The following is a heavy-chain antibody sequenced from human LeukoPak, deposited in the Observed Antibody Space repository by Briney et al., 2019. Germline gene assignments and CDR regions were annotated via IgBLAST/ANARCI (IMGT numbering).Heavy chain of an antibody. Sequence: PSQTLSLTCTVSGDSLTSGSRYWSWIRQPAGKGLEWIGHFYSSTRTTYNPSLESRVTISGDTAKNQFSLKLDSVAAADTAVYFCARCMSELDYGDYAYYYHMDVWGKGTTVTVSS. V-gene: IGHV4-61*09. CDR2: FYSSTRT. CDR1: GDSLTSGSRY. J-gene: IGHJ6*04. CDR3: ARCMSELDYGDYAYYYHMDV. D-gene: IGHD4-17*01.